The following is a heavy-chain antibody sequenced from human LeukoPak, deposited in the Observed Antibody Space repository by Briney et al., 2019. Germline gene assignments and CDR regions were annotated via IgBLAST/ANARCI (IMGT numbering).Heavy chain of an antibody. CDR1: GYTFTSYG. Sequence: ASVKVSCKASGYTFTSYGLSWVRQAPGQGLEWMGWISAYNGNTNYAQKLQGRVTMTTDTSTTTAYMELRSLRSDDTAVYYCASPVKYYDTWSGYPPFDYWGQGTLVTVSS. D-gene: IGHD3-3*01. CDR2: ISAYNGNT. CDR3: ASPVKYYDTWSGYPPFDY. V-gene: IGHV1-18*01. J-gene: IGHJ4*02.